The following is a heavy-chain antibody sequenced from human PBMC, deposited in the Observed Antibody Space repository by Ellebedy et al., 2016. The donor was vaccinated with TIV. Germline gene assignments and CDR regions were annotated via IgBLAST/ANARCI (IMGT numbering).Heavy chain of an antibody. CDR2: ISWNSGSI. Sequence: SLKISXAASGFTFSSYAMSWVRQAPGKGLEWVSGISWNSGSIGYADSVKGRFTISRDNAKNSLYLQMNSLRAEDTALYYCAKDHRFGELLSGWDAFDIWGQGTMVTVSS. CDR3: AKDHRFGELLSGWDAFDI. J-gene: IGHJ3*02. V-gene: IGHV3-9*01. CDR1: GFTFSSYA. D-gene: IGHD3-10*01.